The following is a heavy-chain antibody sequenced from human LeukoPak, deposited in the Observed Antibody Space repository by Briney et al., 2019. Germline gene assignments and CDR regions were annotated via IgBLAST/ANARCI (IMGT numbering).Heavy chain of an antibody. CDR1: GYTFTSYY. V-gene: IGHV1-46*01. CDR3: ARGVAIRGITMIVVGSTAPFDY. J-gene: IGHJ4*02. Sequence: ASVKVSCKASGYTFTSYYMHWVRQAPGQGLEWMAIINPSGVSTSYAQKFQGRVTMTRDTSTSTVYMELSSLRSEDTAVYYCARGVAIRGITMIVVGSTAPFDYWGQGTLVTVSS. D-gene: IGHD3-22*01. CDR2: INPSGVST.